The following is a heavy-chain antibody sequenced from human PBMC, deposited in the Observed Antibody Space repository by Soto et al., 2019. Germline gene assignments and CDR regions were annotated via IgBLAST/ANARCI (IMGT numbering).Heavy chain of an antibody. CDR1: GFNFGAFG. Sequence: PGGSLRLSCGASGFNFGAFGMNWVRQAPGKGLEWVSSITLSSSYIYYADSVKGRFTVSRDNAKNSLYLDMNSLRTEDTAVYYCTRAGGSGWGYYFDYWGQGTQVTVSS. D-gene: IGHD6-19*01. CDR2: ITLSSSYI. J-gene: IGHJ4*02. CDR3: TRAGGSGWGYYFDY. V-gene: IGHV3-21*03.